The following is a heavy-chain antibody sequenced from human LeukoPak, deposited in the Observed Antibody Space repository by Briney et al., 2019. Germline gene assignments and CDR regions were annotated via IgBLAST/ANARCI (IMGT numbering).Heavy chain of an antibody. J-gene: IGHJ4*02. V-gene: IGHV3-64*01. D-gene: IGHD3-3*01. CDR2: ISSHGANT. Sequence: GGSLRLSCAASGFTFSSYAMHWVRQAPGKGLEYVSAISSHGANTYYENSVKGRFTISRDNSKNTLYLQMGSLRAEDMAVYYCARPYYDFWSGYENWGQGTLVTVSS. CDR3: ARPYYDFWSGYEN. CDR1: GFTFSSYA.